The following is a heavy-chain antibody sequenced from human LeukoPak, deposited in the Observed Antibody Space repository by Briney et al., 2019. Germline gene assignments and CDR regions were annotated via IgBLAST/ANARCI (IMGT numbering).Heavy chain of an antibody. CDR1: GFTFSGYS. J-gene: IGHJ4*02. CDR3: AREVSEGFDF. D-gene: IGHD3-22*01. Sequence: GVSLRLSCTASGFTFSGYSMNWIRQAPGKGLEWVSSFGTRSTSIYHAGSVKGRFAISRDNAKNSLYLQMNSLRAEDTALYYCAREVSEGFDFWGQGTLVTVSS. CDR2: FGTRSTSI. V-gene: IGHV3-21*01.